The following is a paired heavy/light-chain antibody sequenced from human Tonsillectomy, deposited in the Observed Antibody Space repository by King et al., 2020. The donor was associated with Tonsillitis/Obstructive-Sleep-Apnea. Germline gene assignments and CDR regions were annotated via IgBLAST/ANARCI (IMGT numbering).Heavy chain of an antibody. CDR3: ARAVRGLGIWSY. D-gene: IGHD3-10*01. CDR2: INAGGGGT. CDR1: GYMFATYY. Sequence: QVQLVQSGAEVKKPGASVMLSCKTSGYMFATYYMDWVRQAPGQRLEWMGTINAGGGGTSYAQKFQGRVTMTRDTSTRTHYLEMTSLKFEDTAVYYCARAVRGLGIWSYWGQGTQVTVSS. V-gene: IGHV1-46*01. J-gene: IGHJ4*02.
Light chain of an antibody. CDR1: HDISNY. CDR3: QHFDNLPPYT. Sequence: DIQMTQSPSSLSASVGDRVTISCQASHDISNYLNWYQQKPGRAPKLLIYDASNLETGVPSRFSGSGSGTDFTFTISGLQPEDVATYYCQHFDNLPPYTFGQGTQLDI. V-gene: IGKV1-33*01. CDR2: DAS. J-gene: IGKJ2*01.